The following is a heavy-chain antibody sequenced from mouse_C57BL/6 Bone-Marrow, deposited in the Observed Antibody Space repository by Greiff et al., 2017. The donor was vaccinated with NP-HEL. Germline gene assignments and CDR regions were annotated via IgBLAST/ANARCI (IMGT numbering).Heavy chain of an antibody. V-gene: IGHV1-64*01. D-gene: IGHD1-1*01. CDR2: IHPNSGST. CDR1: GYTFTSYW. CDR3: SRSLANLNYFDY. Sequence: QVQLQQPGAELVKPGASVKLSCKASGYTFTSYWMHWVKQRPGQGLEWIGMIHPNSGSTNYNEKFKSKATLTVDKSSSTAYMQLSILTSEDSAVYYCSRSLANLNYFDYWGQGTTLTVSS. J-gene: IGHJ2*01.